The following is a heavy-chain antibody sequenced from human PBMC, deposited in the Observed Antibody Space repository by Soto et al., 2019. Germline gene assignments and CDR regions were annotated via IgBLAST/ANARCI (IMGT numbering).Heavy chain of an antibody. CDR1: GYTFASYG. Sequence: ASVKVSCKASGYTFASYGISWVRQAPGQGLEWMGWISAYNGNTNYAQKLQGRVTMTTDTSTSTAYMELRSLRSDDTAVYYCARDPTIAVADYYYMDVWGKGTTVTVSS. J-gene: IGHJ6*03. CDR3: ARDPTIAVADYYYMDV. CDR2: ISAYNGNT. D-gene: IGHD6-19*01. V-gene: IGHV1-18*01.